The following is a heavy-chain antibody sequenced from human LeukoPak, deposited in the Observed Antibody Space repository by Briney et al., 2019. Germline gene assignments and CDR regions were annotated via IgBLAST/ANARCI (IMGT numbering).Heavy chain of an antibody. D-gene: IGHD1-26*01. J-gene: IGHJ4*02. CDR2: ISSSGITI. CDR3: ARNYEEMDSGNYFPEN. CDR1: GFIFSDYH. V-gene: IGHV3-11*01. Sequence: PGGSLRLSCATSGFIFSDYHMSWIRQAPGRGLEWVSYISSSGITIYYADSVKGRFTISRDNAKSSLYLQMNSLRAEDTAVYYCARNYEEMDSGNYFPENWGQGTLVAISS.